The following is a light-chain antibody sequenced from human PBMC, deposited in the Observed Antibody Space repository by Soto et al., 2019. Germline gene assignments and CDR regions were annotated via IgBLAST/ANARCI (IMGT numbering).Light chain of an antibody. CDR3: QQYGSSPRS. CDR1: QSLSSTY. CDR2: GAS. V-gene: IGKV3-20*01. Sequence: VLTQSPGTLSLSPGERATLSCRASQSLSSTYLAWYQHKLGQAPRLLIYGASSKASGIPDRFSGSGSGTDFTLTISRLETEDFAVYYCQQYGSSPRSFGQGTKVDVK. J-gene: IGKJ1*01.